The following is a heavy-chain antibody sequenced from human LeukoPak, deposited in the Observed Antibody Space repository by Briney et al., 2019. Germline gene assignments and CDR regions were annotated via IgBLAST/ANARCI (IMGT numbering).Heavy chain of an antibody. CDR3: ARDPFDL. Sequence: PGGSLRLSCEASGFTLSNYWMTWVRQAPGKGLEWVATIKQGGSDKFYVDSVKGRFTISGDNARNSLFLEMNSLRVEDTAIYYCARDPFDLWGQGTLVTVSS. CDR1: GFTLSNYW. V-gene: IGHV3-7*01. CDR2: IKQGGSDK. J-gene: IGHJ5*02.